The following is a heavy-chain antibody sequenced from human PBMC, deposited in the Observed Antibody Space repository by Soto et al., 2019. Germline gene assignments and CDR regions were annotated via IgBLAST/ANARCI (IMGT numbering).Heavy chain of an antibody. J-gene: IGHJ4*02. CDR1: GGTFSSYT. CDR3: AREGRPPVTTEEGY. D-gene: IGHD4-17*01. V-gene: IGHV1-69*08. CDR2: IIPILGIA. Sequence: QVQLVQSGAEVKKPGSSVKVSCKASGGTFSSYTISWVRQAPGQGLEWMGRIIPILGIANYAQKFQGRVTITADKSTSTAYMELSSLRSEDTAVYFCAREGRPPVTTEEGYWGQGTLVTVSS.